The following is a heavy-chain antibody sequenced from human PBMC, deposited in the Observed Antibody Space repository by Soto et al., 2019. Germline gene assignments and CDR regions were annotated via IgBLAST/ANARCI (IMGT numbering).Heavy chain of an antibody. Sequence: QVQLVESGGGLVKAGGSMRLSCAASGLTFSDYYMSWIRQAPGKGLEWVSYISSSSSYTNYADSVKGRFTISRDNAKNSLYLQMNSLRAEDTAVYYCASPLLWFGDDGWAQGTLVTVSS. CDR1: GLTFSDYY. J-gene: IGHJ4*02. CDR2: ISSSSSYT. CDR3: ASPLLWFGDDG. D-gene: IGHD3-10*01. V-gene: IGHV3-11*05.